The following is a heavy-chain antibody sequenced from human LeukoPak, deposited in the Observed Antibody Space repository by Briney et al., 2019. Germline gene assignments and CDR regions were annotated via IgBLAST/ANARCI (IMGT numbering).Heavy chain of an antibody. Sequence: SDTLSLTCAVSGYSITSSSWWGWIRQHPGKGLEWIGYIYYSGSTYYNPSLKSRVTISVDTSKNQFSLKLSSVTAADTAVYYCARVWVYGGSAVDYWGQGTLVTVSS. CDR3: ARVWVYGGSAVDY. D-gene: IGHD4-23*01. V-gene: IGHV4-28*03. CDR1: GYSITSSSW. CDR2: IYYSGST. J-gene: IGHJ4*02.